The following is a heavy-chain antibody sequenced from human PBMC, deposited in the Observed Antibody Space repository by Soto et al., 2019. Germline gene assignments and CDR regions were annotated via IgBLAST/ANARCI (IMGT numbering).Heavy chain of an antibody. CDR3: ARDAPGAAPY. CDR1: GGSMSSGDYY. Sequence: QVQLQESGPGLVKPSQTLSLTCAVSGGSMSSGDYYWNWIRQHPEKGLEWIGYINYCGSTFYNPSLTSRVTISVDTSKNQFSLKLTSVTAADTAMYYCARDAPGAAPYWGQGTLVTVSS. V-gene: IGHV4-31*11. J-gene: IGHJ4*02. CDR2: INYCGST. D-gene: IGHD6-13*01.